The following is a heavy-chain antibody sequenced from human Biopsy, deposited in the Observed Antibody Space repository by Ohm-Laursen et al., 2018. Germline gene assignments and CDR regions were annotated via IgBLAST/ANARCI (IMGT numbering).Heavy chain of an antibody. CDR2: LHDRGVT. D-gene: IGHD3-16*01. J-gene: IGHJ6*02. CDR1: GITVNDHY. V-gene: IGHV3-53*01. CDR3: QGGHLPPGQFYGVDA. Sequence: GSLRLSCAAPGITVNDHYMSWVRQAPGKGLEWVSSLHDRGVTYYADSVKGRFTISGDNSKNTLYLQMNGLRAEDTAVYFCQGGHLPPGQFYGVDAWGQGTTVTVSS.